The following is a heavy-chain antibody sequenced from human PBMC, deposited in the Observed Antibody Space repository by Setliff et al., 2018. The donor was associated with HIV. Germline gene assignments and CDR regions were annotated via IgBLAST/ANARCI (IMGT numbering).Heavy chain of an antibody. V-gene: IGHV4-34*01. CDR3: ARGPLDSSGYRSDAFDI. D-gene: IGHD3-22*01. J-gene: IGHJ3*02. CDR1: GGSFSGYY. Sequence: KTSETLSLTCAVYGGSFSGYYWSWIRQPPGKGLEWIGEINHSGSTNYNPSLKSRVTISVDTSKNQFSLKLSSVTAADTAVYYCARGPLDSSGYRSDAFDIWGQGTMVTVSS. CDR2: INHSGST.